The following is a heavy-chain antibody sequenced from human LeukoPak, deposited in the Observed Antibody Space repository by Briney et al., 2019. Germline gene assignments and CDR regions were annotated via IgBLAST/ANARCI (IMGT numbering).Heavy chain of an antibody. CDR2: SSGDEDSI. CDR1: GLTFKNFA. D-gene: IGHD2-21*02. V-gene: IGHV3-23*01. Sequence: GGSLRLSCAASGLTFKNFAMSWVRQAPGKGLEWLAVSSGDEDSIHYADSVRGHFVISTDNSENTSYLHMNSLKAEDTAVYYCAKDDSGTVVTHNWFDPWGQGTLVTVSS. CDR3: AKDDSGTVVTHNWFDP. J-gene: IGHJ5*02.